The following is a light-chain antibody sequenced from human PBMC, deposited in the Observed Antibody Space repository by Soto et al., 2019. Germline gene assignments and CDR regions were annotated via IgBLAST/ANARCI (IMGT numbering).Light chain of an antibody. CDR3: SSYTSISTLYV. V-gene: IGLV2-14*01. Sequence: QSVLTQPASVSGSPGQSITISCTGTSSDVGGYNYVSWYQQHPGKAPKLIIYEVSNRPSGVSNRFSGSKSGDTASLTISGLHAEDEADYYCSSYTSISTLYVFGTGTKVTVL. CDR1: SSDVGGYNY. CDR2: EVS. J-gene: IGLJ1*01.